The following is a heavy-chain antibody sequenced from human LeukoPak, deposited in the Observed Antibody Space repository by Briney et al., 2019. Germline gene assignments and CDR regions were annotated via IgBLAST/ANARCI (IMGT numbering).Heavy chain of an antibody. V-gene: IGHV3-53*01. Sequence: GGSLRLSCAASGFTVSSNYMSWVRQAPGKGLEWVSVIYSGGSTYYADSVKGRFTISRDSSKNTLYLQMNSLRAEDTAVYYCARVEAAAGSPDAFDIWGQGTMVTVSS. D-gene: IGHD6-13*01. CDR3: ARVEAAAGSPDAFDI. CDR2: IYSGGST. J-gene: IGHJ3*02. CDR1: GFTVSSNY.